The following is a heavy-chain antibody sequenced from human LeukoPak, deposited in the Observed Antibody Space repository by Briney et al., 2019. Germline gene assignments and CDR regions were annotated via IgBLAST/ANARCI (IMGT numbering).Heavy chain of an antibody. V-gene: IGHV3-11*01. CDR2: ISSSGSTI. J-gene: IGHJ6*03. Sequence: GGSLRRSCAASGCTFSDYYMSWIRQAPGKGLEWVSYISSSGSTIYYADSVKGRFTISRDNAKNSLYLQMNSLRAEDTAVYYCARAGTYDFWSGPENYYYYMDVWGKGTTVTVSS. CDR3: ARAGTYDFWSGPENYYYYMDV. D-gene: IGHD3-3*01. CDR1: GCTFSDYY.